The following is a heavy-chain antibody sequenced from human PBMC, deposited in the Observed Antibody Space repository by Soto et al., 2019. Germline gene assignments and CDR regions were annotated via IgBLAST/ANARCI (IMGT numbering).Heavy chain of an antibody. Sequence: GASVKVSCKASGYTFTGYYMHWVRQAPGQGLEWMGWINPNSGGTNYAQRFQGWVTMTRDTSISTAYMELSRLRSDDTAVYYCARDRRFIFETGRGYYYYGMDVWGQGTTVTVSS. CDR2: INPNSGGT. CDR1: GYTFTGYY. J-gene: IGHJ6*02. D-gene: IGHD3-10*01. CDR3: ARDRRFIFETGRGYYYYGMDV. V-gene: IGHV1-2*04.